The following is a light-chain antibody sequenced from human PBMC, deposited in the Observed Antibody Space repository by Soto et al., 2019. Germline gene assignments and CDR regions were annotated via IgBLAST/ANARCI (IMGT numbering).Light chain of an antibody. V-gene: IGKV3D-15*01. J-gene: IGKJ5*01. CDR1: QSVSSY. Sequence: EIVLTQSPATLSLSPGERATLSCRASQSVSSYLAWYQQKPGQAPRLLIYAASTRATGIPARFIGNGSGTEFTLTISSLQSEDFAVYHCQQYNNWPITFGQGTRLEI. CDR3: QQYNNWPIT. CDR2: AAS.